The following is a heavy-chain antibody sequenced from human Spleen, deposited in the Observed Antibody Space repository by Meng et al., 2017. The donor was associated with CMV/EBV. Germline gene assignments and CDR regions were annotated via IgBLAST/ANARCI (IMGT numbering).Heavy chain of an antibody. V-gene: IGHV3-20*04. CDR1: GFTFDDYG. CDR2: INWNGGST. Sequence: GESLKISCTASGFTFDDYGMSWVRQAPGKGLEWVSGINWNGGSTGYADSVKGRFTISRDNAKNSLYLQMNSLRAEDTAVYYCARDTIHIAAHIIAAAGIDYWGQGTLVTVSS. D-gene: IGHD6-13*01. CDR3: ARDTIHIAAHIIAAAGIDY. J-gene: IGHJ4*02.